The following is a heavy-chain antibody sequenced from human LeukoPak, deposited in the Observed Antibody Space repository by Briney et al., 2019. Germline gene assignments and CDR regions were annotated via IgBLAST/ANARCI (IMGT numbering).Heavy chain of an antibody. D-gene: IGHD3-10*01. J-gene: IGHJ3*02. V-gene: IGHV4-39*07. CDR3: ARGSVLLWFGDHNRGAFDI. Sequence: SETLSLTCTVSGGSISSSTYYWGWIRQPPGKGLEWIGSIYYSGTTYYNPSLRGRVTISVDTSKNQFSLKLSSVTAADTAVYYCARGSVLLWFGDHNRGAFDIWGQGTMVTVSS. CDR2: IYYSGTT. CDR1: GGSISSSTYY.